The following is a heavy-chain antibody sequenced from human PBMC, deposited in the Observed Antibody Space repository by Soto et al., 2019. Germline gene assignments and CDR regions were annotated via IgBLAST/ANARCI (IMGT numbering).Heavy chain of an antibody. CDR2: ISYDGSNK. Sequence: PGVSLRLSRAASGCTFSSYAMHWVHQAPGKGLEWVVVISYDGSNKYYADHVKGRFTISRHNSKNTLYLQMNSLRAEDTAVYYCASSLGSSWTNWFDPWGQGTLVT. V-gene: IGHV3-30-3*01. CDR1: GCTFSSYA. D-gene: IGHD6-13*01. CDR3: ASSLGSSWTNWFDP. J-gene: IGHJ5*02.